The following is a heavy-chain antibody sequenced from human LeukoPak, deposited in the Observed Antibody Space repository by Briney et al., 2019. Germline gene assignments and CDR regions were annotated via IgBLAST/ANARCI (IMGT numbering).Heavy chain of an antibody. Sequence: SETLSLTCVVTGGSIRNGKWWSWVRQPPGKGLEWIGSIYYSGSTYYNPSLKSRVTISVDTSKNQFPLKLSSVTAADTAVYYCARINPYGSGSYYNRFPDYWGQGTLVTVSS. CDR2: IYYSGST. D-gene: IGHD3-10*01. CDR1: GGSIRNGKW. V-gene: IGHV4-39*01. J-gene: IGHJ4*02. CDR3: ARINPYGSGSYYNRFPDY.